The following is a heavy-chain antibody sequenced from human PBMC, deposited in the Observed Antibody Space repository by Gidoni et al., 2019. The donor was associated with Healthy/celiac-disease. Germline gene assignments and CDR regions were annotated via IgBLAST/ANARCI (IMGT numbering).Heavy chain of an antibody. Sequence: QVQLQQWGAGLLKPSETLSLTCAVLGGSFSDYYWSWIRQSPGKGLEWIGEINHSGNTNYNPSLKSRVSISVDTSKNQFSLKLSSVTAADTAVYYCARFSGIAVATTKYYFDYWGQGTLVTVSS. CDR3: ARFSGIAVATTKYYFDY. CDR1: GGSFSDYY. CDR2: INHSGNT. D-gene: IGHD6-19*01. J-gene: IGHJ4*02. V-gene: IGHV4-34*01.